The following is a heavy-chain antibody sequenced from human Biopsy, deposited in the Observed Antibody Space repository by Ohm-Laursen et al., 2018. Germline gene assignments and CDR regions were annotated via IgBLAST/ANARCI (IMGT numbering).Heavy chain of an antibody. CDR2: FDREERKT. D-gene: IGHD3-10*01. CDR3: AIGPYYDTRFYYNVRPFDF. Sequence: GASVKVSCKISGYTLTELSIHWVRQTGGKGLEWMGGFDREERKTVYAEKFQGRVTMTEDTSTDTVYMEVTSLRSDDTAVYYCAIGPYYDTRFYYNVRPFDFWGQGTLVTVSS. V-gene: IGHV1-24*01. CDR1: GYTLTELS. J-gene: IGHJ4*02.